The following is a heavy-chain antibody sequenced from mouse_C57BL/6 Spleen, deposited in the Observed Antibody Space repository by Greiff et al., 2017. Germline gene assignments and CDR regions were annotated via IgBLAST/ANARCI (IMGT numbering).Heavy chain of an antibody. CDR1: GYAFSSSW. Sequence: QVQLQQSGPELVKPGASVKISCKASGYAFSSSWMNWVKQRPGKGLEWIGRIYPGDGDTNYNGKCKGKATLTADKSSSTAYMQLSSLTSEDSAVYFCARWDYYGSLYAMDYWGQGTSVTVSS. CDR3: ARWDYYGSLYAMDY. D-gene: IGHD1-1*01. V-gene: IGHV1-82*01. CDR2: IYPGDGDT. J-gene: IGHJ4*01.